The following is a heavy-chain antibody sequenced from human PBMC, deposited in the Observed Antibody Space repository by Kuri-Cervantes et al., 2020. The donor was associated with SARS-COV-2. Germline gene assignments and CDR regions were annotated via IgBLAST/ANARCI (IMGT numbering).Heavy chain of an antibody. J-gene: IGHJ5*02. Sequence: GGSLRLSCTASGFIFSDYYMTWIRQAPGKGLEWVPNIGPSGTTKYYADSVKGRFTISRDNSKNTLYLQMNSLRAEDTAVYYCCYEALLWFGELWFDPWGQGTLVTVSS. CDR3: CYEALLWFGELWFDP. CDR1: GFIFSDYY. CDR2: IGPSGTTK. V-gene: IGHV3-11*04. D-gene: IGHD3-10*01.